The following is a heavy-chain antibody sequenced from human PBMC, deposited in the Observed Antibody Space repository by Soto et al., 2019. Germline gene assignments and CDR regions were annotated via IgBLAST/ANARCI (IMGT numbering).Heavy chain of an antibody. D-gene: IGHD5-12*01. V-gene: IGHV2-5*01. Sequence: QISLKESGPTLVKPTQTLTLTCTFSGFSLSTSGVGVGWIRQPPGKALEWLALIFWNDDKRYSPSLKSRLTITKDISKHQVVLTMTNMDPVDTATYFCAHLVRGYGGYDPYWYFDLWGRGTLVTVS. CDR2: IFWNDDK. J-gene: IGHJ2*01. CDR3: AHLVRGYGGYDPYWYFDL. CDR1: GFSLSTSGVG.